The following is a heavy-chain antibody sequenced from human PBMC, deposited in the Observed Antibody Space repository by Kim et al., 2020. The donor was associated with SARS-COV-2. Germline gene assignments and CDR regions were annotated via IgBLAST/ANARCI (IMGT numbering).Heavy chain of an antibody. CDR2: INPSGGST. CDR1: GYTFTSYY. D-gene: IGHD5-18*01. CDR3: ARERSSSEEGIQLWSNTYYYYGMDV. V-gene: IGHV1-46*01. J-gene: IGHJ6*02. Sequence: ASVKVSCKASGYTFTSYYMHCVRQAPGQGLEWMGVINPSGGSTSYAQNFQGRVTMTRDTSTSTVYMELSSLRSEDTAVYYCARERSSSEEGIQLWSNTYYYYGMDVWGQGTTVTVSS.